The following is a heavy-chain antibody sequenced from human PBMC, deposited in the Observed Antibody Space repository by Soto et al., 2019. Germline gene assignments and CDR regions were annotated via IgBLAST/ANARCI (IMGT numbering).Heavy chain of an antibody. CDR3: ARLGAYYQSLDP. CDR1: GGSISSSSYY. V-gene: IGHV4-39*01. J-gene: IGHJ5*02. Sequence: SETLSLTCTVSGGSISSSSYYWGWIRQPPGKGLEWIGSIYYSGSTYYNPSLKSRVTITLDTSKSPFSLRLTSVTASDTAVYYCARLGAYYQSLDPWGQGTVVTVSS. D-gene: IGHD2-21*01. CDR2: IYYSGST.